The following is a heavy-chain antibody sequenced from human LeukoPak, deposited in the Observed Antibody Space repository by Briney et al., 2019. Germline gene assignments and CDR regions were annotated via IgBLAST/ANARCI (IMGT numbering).Heavy chain of an antibody. CDR1: GYTFTSYD. D-gene: IGHD3-22*01. CDR2: MNPNSGNT. J-gene: IGHJ4*02. CDR3: ASPTYYYDSSGYSLEY. Sequence: ASVKVSCKASGYTFTSYDINWVRQATGQGLEWMGWMNPNSGNTGYAQKFQGRVTMTRNTSTSTAYMELSSLRSEDTAVYYCASPTYYYDSSGYSLEYWGQGTLVTVSS. V-gene: IGHV1-8*01.